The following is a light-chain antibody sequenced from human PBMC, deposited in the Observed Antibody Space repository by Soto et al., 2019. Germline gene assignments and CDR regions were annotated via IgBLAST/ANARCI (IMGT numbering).Light chain of an antibody. J-gene: IGKJ2*01. Sequence: EIGLIQSPGTMSLSPGERDTLSCRASQSVSRNYLAWYQQKSGQAPRLLIYSASSRATGIPDRFSGSGSGTDFTLTISKLEPEDFAVYYCQQYGNSPYAFGQGTELEI. CDR3: QQYGNSPYA. CDR2: SAS. CDR1: QSVSRNY. V-gene: IGKV3-20*01.